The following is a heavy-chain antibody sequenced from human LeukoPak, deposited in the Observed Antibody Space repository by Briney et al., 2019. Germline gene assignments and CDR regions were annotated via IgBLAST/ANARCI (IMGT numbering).Heavy chain of an antibody. V-gene: IGHV3-48*02. CDR2: ISSSSTTI. CDR1: GFTFSSYS. J-gene: IGHJ3*02. Sequence: GGSLRLSCAASGFTFSSYSMNWVRQAPGKGLEWVSYISSSSTTIYYADSLKGRFTISRDNGKNSLYLQMNSLRDEDTAVYYCARDRYCGGDCYSNAFDIWGQGTMVTVSS. D-gene: IGHD2-21*02. CDR3: ARDRYCGGDCYSNAFDI.